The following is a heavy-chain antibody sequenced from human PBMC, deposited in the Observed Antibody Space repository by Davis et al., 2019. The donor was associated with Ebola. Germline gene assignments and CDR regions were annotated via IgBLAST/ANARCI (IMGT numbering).Heavy chain of an antibody. CDR1: GGSISSYY. V-gene: IGHV4-59*01. Sequence: PSETLSLTCTVSGGSISSYYWSWIRQPPGKGLEWIGYIYYSGSTSYNPSLKSRVTISVDTSKNQFSLKLSSVTAADTAVYYCARVSTSIWSGYYSPHYYYMDVWGKGTTVTVSS. D-gene: IGHD3-3*01. CDR2: IYYSGST. CDR3: ARVSTSIWSGYYSPHYYYMDV. J-gene: IGHJ6*03.